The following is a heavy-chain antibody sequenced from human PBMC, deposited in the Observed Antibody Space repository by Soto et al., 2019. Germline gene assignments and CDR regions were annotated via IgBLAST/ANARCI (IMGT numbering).Heavy chain of an antibody. D-gene: IGHD6-6*01. CDR1: GLTFSSYA. Sequence: GESLKISCAASGLTFSSYAMSWVRQAPGKGLEWVSVISGSDDSTYYADSVKGRFTISRDNSKNTLYLQMNSLRAEDTAVYYCAKRSSSSTFDYWGQGTLVPVSS. CDR3: AKRSSSSTFDY. CDR2: ISGSDDST. V-gene: IGHV3-23*01. J-gene: IGHJ4*02.